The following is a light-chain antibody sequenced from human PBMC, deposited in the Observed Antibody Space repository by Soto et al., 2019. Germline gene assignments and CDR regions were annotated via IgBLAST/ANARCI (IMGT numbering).Light chain of an antibody. Sequence: EIVLTQSPGTLSMSPGERATLPCSSSQSVSSSYLAWFQQKPGQAPRLLIYGASSRAPGIPDRSSGSGSGTDFTLTISRLEPEDFAVYYCQQYERPLTWTFGQGTKVDIK. CDR1: QSVSSSY. J-gene: IGKJ1*01. V-gene: IGKV3-20*01. CDR3: QQYERPLTWT. CDR2: GAS.